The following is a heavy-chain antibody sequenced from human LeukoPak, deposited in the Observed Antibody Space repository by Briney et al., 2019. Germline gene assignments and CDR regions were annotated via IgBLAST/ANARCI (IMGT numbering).Heavy chain of an antibody. J-gene: IGHJ5*02. D-gene: IGHD4-17*01. CDR3: AKDAGYGDYYWFDP. CDR2: IFGNGDTT. V-gene: IGHV3-23*01. CDR1: GFSFSSYA. Sequence: PGGSLRLSCAASGFSFSSYAMNWVRQAPGKGLEWVSIIFGNGDTTYYADSVKGRFTISRDNSKNTLYLEMNRLRAEDTAVYYCAKDAGYGDYYWFDPWGLGTLVTVSS.